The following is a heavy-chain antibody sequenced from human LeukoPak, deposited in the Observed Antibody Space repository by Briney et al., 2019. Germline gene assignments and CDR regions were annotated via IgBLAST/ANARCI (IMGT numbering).Heavy chain of an antibody. V-gene: IGHV3-30-3*01. CDR1: GFTFSNYA. CDR2: ISYDGSDK. CDR3: AKAGYGDYRADY. D-gene: IGHD4-17*01. Sequence: GGSLRLSCAASGFTFSNYAMHWVRQAPGKGLEWVAVISYDGSDKYYADSVKGRFTISRDTSRNTLYLQMNSLRVEDTAVYYCAKAGYGDYRADYWGQGTMVTVSS. J-gene: IGHJ4*02.